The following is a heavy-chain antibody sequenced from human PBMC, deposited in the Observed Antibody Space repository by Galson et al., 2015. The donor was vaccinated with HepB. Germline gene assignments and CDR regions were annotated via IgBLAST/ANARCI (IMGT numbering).Heavy chain of an antibody. D-gene: IGHD6-19*01. Sequence: CAISGDSVSSNTAAWNWIRQSPSGGLEWLGRTYYRSKWYFDYAVSVKSRVTINPDTSKDQFSLHLNSVTPEDTAVYYCTRQSVAPYWFFDLWGRGTLVTVSS. J-gene: IGHJ2*01. V-gene: IGHV6-1*01. CDR2: TYYRSKWYF. CDR3: TRQSVAPYWFFDL. CDR1: GDSVSSNTAA.